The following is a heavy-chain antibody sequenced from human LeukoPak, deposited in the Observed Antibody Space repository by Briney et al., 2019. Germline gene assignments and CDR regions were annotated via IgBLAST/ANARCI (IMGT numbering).Heavy chain of an antibody. V-gene: IGHV3-7*03. CDR3: AREIPHLWFGDYYYYYMDV. CDR1: GFTFSSRDW. Sequence: PGGSLRLSCVASGFTFSSRDWMTWVRQAPGKGLEWVANIKQDGSEKNYVDSVKGRFTISRDNPKNSLYLQMNSLRAEDTALYYCAREIPHLWFGDYYYYYMDVWGKGTTVTVSS. D-gene: IGHD3-10*01. J-gene: IGHJ6*03. CDR2: IKQDGSEK.